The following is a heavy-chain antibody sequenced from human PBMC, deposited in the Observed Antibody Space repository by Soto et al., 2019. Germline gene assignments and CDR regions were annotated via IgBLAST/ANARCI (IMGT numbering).Heavy chain of an antibody. J-gene: IGHJ6*02. D-gene: IGHD4-17*01. CDR3: ARDPDDGAPPVYYYYGMDV. CDR2: IIPIFTTA. V-gene: IGHV1-69*06. CDR1: GGTFSSYA. Sequence: SVKVSCKASGGTFSSYAISWVRQAPGQGLEWMGGIIPIFTTANYAQKFQGRVTITADKSTSTAYMELSSLRSEDTAVYYCARDPDDGAPPVYYYYGMDVWGQGTTVTVSS.